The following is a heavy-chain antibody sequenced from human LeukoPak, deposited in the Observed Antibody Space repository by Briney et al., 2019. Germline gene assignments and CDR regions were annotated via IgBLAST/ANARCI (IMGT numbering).Heavy chain of an antibody. CDR2: ISSSGSTI. D-gene: IGHD2-15*01. J-gene: IGHJ3*02. Sequence: PGGSLRLSCAASGFTFSSYEMNWVRQAPGKGLEWVSYISSSGSTIYYANSEKGRFTISRDNAKNSLYLQMNSLRAEDTAVYYCARDCGGGSCYGPYDAFDIWRQGTMVTVSS. CDR3: ARDCGGGSCYGPYDAFDI. CDR1: GFTFSSYE. V-gene: IGHV3-48*03.